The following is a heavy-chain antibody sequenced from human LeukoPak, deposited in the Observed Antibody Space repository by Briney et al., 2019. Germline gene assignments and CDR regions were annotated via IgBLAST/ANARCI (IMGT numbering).Heavy chain of an antibody. CDR1: GFTFSSYS. D-gene: IGHD4-17*01. CDR2: IRASGAGT. Sequence: GGSLRLSCAASGFTFSSYSMTWVRPAPGEGLEWVSAIRASGAGTYYADSVKGRFTISRDNSKNMLYLQMNSLRAEDTAVYYCAKDPNGDYLGAFDTWAQGTKVTVSS. J-gene: IGHJ3*02. V-gene: IGHV3-23*01. CDR3: AKDPNGDYLGAFDT.